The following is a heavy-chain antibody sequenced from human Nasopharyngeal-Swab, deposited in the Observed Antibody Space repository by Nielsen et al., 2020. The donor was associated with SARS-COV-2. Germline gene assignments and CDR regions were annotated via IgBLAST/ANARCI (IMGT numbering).Heavy chain of an antibody. J-gene: IGHJ6*03. CDR2: ISGVGRST. CDR3: ASHDYGVNGEYYYMDV. V-gene: IGHV3-23*01. Sequence: WIRQPPGKGLEWVATISGVGRSTDYADSVRGRFTISRDNSKNMVFLQMTSLRPEDTAVYYCASHDYGVNGEYYYMDVWGKGTTITVSS. D-gene: IGHD4-17*01.